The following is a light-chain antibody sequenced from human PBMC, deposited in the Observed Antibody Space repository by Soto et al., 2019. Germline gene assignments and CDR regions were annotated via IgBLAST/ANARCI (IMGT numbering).Light chain of an antibody. V-gene: IGLV2-8*01. CDR2: EVS. Sequence: QSALAQPPSASGSPGQSVTISCAGTSNDVGGYNFVSWYQQHPGKAPKLMIFEVSKCPSGVPDRFSGSKSGNTASLTVSGLQAEDEADYYCSSYAGNNIFYVFGTGTKVTVL. CDR3: SSYAGNNIFYV. J-gene: IGLJ1*01. CDR1: SNDVGGYNF.